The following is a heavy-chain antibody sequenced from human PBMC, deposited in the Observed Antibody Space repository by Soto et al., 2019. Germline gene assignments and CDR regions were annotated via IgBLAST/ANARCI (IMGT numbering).Heavy chain of an antibody. D-gene: IGHD4-4*01. V-gene: IGHV3-30-3*01. Sequence: QVQLVESGGGVVQPGRSLRLSCAASGFTFSNYAMHLVRQAPGKGLEWVAVISYDGSNKYYADSVKGRFTISRDHSKNTLFPQMDRLRTEDTGVSYSTIERNFAPAFDYWGQGTLVTVSS. CDR1: GFTFSNYA. CDR3: TIERNFAPAFDY. J-gene: IGHJ4*02. CDR2: ISYDGSNK.